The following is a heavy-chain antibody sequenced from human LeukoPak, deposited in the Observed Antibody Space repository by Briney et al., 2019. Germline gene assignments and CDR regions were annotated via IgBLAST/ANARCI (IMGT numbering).Heavy chain of an antibody. CDR1: GGSISSHY. CDR2: IYYSGST. D-gene: IGHD6-19*01. Sequence: SETLSLTYTVSGGSISSHYWSWIRQPPGKGLEWIGYIYYSGSTNYNPSLKSRVTISVDTSKNQFSLKLSSVTAADTAVYYCASYSSGWSHYFDYWGQGTLVTVSS. J-gene: IGHJ4*02. CDR3: ASYSSGWSHYFDY. V-gene: IGHV4-59*11.